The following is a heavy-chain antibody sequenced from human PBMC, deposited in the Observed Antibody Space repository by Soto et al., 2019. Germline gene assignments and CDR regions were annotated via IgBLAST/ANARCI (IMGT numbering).Heavy chain of an antibody. J-gene: IGHJ5*02. CDR2: IFSNDEK. CDR3: ARIGPPYYDFWSGYSSNWFDP. CDR1: GFSLSNARMG. V-gene: IGHV2-26*01. Sequence: SGPTLVNPTETLTLTCTVSGFSLSNARMGVSWIRQPPGKALEWLAHIFSNDEKSYSTSLKSRLTISKDTSKSQVVLTMTNMDPVDTATYYCARIGPPYYDFWSGYSSNWFDPWGQGTLVTVSS. D-gene: IGHD3-3*01.